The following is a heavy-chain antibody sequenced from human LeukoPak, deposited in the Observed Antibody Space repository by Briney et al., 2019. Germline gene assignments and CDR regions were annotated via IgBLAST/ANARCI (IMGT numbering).Heavy chain of an antibody. D-gene: IGHD3-3*01. Sequence: PSETLSLTCTVSGGSISSSSYYWGWIRQPPGKGLEWIGSIYYSGSTYYNPSLKSRVTISVDTSKNQFSLKLSSVTAADTAVYYCASIGGDRGYDFWSGYRGAYYFDYWGQGTLVTVPS. CDR3: ASIGGDRGYDFWSGYRGAYYFDY. J-gene: IGHJ4*02. CDR1: GGSISSSSYY. CDR2: IYYSGST. V-gene: IGHV4-39*07.